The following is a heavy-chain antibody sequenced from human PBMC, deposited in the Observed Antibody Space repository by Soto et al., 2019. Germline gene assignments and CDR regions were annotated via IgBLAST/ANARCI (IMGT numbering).Heavy chain of an antibody. CDR2: IYHVGST. Sequence: SEPLSLTCAVSGYSISSGYYWGWLRPPPGKGLEWIGSIYHVGSTYYNPSLNSRVTLSIDMTNNHVSLILNSVTAADPAVYYCARVGAWVPYYYDSSPYHFDNWFDHWGKGNLVTVSS. CDR3: ARVGAWVPYYYDSSPYHFDNWFDH. V-gene: IGHV4-38-2*01. D-gene: IGHD3-22*01. CDR1: GYSISSGYY. J-gene: IGHJ5*02.